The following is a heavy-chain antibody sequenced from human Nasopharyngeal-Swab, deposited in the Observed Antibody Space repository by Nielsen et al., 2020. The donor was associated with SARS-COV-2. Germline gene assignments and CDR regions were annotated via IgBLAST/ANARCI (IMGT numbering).Heavy chain of an antibody. CDR3: ARVYISYYYDSSGYYRSYYYYGMDV. D-gene: IGHD3-22*01. CDR2: MNPNSGNT. CDR1: GYTFTSYD. J-gene: IGHJ6*02. Sequence: ASVKVSCKASGYTFTSYDINWVRQATGQGLEWMGWMNPNSGNTGYAQKFQGRVTMTRNTSISPAYMELSSLRSEDTAVYYCARVYISYYYDSSGYYRSYYYYGMDVWGQGTTVTVSS. V-gene: IGHV1-8*01.